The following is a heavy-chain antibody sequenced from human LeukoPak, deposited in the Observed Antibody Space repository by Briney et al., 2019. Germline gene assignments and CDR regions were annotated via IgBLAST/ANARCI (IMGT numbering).Heavy chain of an antibody. Sequence: KRSGPVLVKPTETLSLTCTVSDFSVNNDFMGVSWVRQPPGKALEWPAHIFSSDEKSYSPSLRSRLTISKDTSKSQVVLMMTDTDPAHTATYYTYDVWGRGTMVTVSS. V-gene: IGHV2-26*01. CDR3: YDV. J-gene: IGHJ2*01. CDR2: IFSSDEK. CDR1: DFSVNNDFMG.